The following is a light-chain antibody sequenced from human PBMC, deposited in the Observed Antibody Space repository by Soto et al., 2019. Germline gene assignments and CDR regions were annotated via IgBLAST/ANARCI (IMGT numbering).Light chain of an antibody. Sequence: EIVLTQSPGSLSLFPGETATLSCRASQSLYNNYLAWYQEKPGQAPRLLIHGASSRPTGIPDRFSGSGSGTDFTLTISRLEPEDFAVYYCHQYDSIVQTFGQGTKVAIK. CDR3: HQYDSIVQT. CDR1: QSLYNNY. CDR2: GAS. J-gene: IGKJ1*01. V-gene: IGKV3-20*01.